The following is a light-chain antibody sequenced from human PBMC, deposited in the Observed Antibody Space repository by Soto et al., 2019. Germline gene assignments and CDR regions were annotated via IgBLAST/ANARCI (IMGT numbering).Light chain of an antibody. CDR1: SSDVGSFNY. J-gene: IGLJ1*01. V-gene: IGLV2-14*01. CDR2: EVR. CDR3: KSRTTGFTRV. Sequence: QSSPAHPASGSASPGQSITISCTATSSDVGSFNYVSWYQPVPGKAPRLLIFEVRRRPSGVSNRFSGSKSGNTASLTISGLQAEDEADYYCKSRTTGFTRVFETGIRSPS.